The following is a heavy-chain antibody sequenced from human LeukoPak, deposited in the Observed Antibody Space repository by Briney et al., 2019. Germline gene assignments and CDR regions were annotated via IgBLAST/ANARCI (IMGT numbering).Heavy chain of an antibody. CDR3: ANLYDSSGYFTTLGDY. V-gene: IGHV3-11*04. Sequence: GGSLRLSCVGSGFTFGNFYMSWVRQAPGKGLEWVSYTSGSGETVYYRDSVKGRFTISRDNAKNSLYLQMNSLRAEDTAVYYCANLYDSSGYFTTLGDYWGQGTLVSVSS. CDR2: TSGSGETV. D-gene: IGHD3-22*01. J-gene: IGHJ4*02. CDR1: GFTFGNFY.